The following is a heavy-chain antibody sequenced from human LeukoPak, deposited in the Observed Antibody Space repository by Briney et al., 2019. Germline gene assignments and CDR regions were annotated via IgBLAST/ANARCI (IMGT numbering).Heavy chain of an antibody. J-gene: IGHJ3*02. CDR3: AAAGGADDAFDI. D-gene: IGHD3-16*01. Sequence: SVKVPCKASGYTFTGYYMHWVRQAPGQRLEWIGWIVVGSGNTNYAQKFQERVTITRDMSTSTAYMELSSLRSEDTAVYYCAAAGGADDAFDIWGQGTMVTVSS. CDR1: GYTFTGYY. V-gene: IGHV1-58*02. CDR2: IVVGSGNT.